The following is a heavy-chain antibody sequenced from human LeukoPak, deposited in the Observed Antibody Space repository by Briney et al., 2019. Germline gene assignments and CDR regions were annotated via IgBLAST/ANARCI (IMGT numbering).Heavy chain of an antibody. CDR1: GFSFSDYN. CDR3: ARDDGSGSYANFYYYYYYMDA. CDR2: ISSSTTYM. J-gene: IGHJ6*03. Sequence: GGSLRLSCTASGFSFSDYNMNWVRQAPGKGLEWVSSISSSTTYMYYADSVKGRFTISRDNAKKSLYLQMSSLRAEDTAVYYCARDDGSGSYANFYYYYYYMDAWGKGTTVTVSS. V-gene: IGHV3-21*01. D-gene: IGHD3-10*01.